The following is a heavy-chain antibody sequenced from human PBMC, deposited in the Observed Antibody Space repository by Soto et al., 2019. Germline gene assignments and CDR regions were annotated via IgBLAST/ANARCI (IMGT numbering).Heavy chain of an antibody. V-gene: IGHV4-31*03. CDR1: GGSISSGGYY. J-gene: IGHJ6*02. Sequence: NPSETLSLTCTVSGGSISSGGYYWSWIRQHPGKGLEWIGYIYYSGSTYYNPSLKSRVTISVDTSKNQFSLKLSSVTAADTAVYYCARSPIVVVPAAIGYYYYGMDVWGQGTTVTVSS. CDR3: ARSPIVVVPAAIGYYYYGMDV. CDR2: IYYSGST. D-gene: IGHD2-2*01.